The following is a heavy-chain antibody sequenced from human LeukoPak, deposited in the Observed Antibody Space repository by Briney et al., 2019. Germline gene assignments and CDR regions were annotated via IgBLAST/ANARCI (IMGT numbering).Heavy chain of an antibody. CDR1: GYTFTGYY. D-gene: IGHD3-22*01. J-gene: IGHJ3*02. Sequence: GASVKVSCKASGYTFTGYYMHWVRQAPGQGLEWMGWINPNSGGTNYAQKFQGRVTMTRDTSISTAYMELSRLRSDDTAVYYCARPYYDSSAYYHGAFDIWGQGTMVTVSS. CDR2: INPNSGGT. V-gene: IGHV1-2*02. CDR3: ARPYYDSSAYYHGAFDI.